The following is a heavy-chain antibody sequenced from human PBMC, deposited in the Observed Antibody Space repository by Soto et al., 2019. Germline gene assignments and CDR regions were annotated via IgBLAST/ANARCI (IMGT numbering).Heavy chain of an antibody. CDR3: AKDPEVVVTAPDY. V-gene: IGHV3-23*01. CDR2: ISGSGGST. J-gene: IGHJ4*02. Sequence: GSLSLSSAASGFTFSSYAMNCVLQAPGKGLEWVSAISGSGGSTYYVDSVKGRFTISRDNSRNTLYLQMNSLRAEDTAVYYCAKDPEVVVTAPDYWGQGTLVTVSS. D-gene: IGHD2-21*02. CDR1: GFTFSSYA.